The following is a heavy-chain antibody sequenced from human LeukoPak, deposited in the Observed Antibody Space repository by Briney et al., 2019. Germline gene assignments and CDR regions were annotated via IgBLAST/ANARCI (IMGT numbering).Heavy chain of an antibody. J-gene: IGHJ3*02. V-gene: IGHV4-4*02. D-gene: IGHD5-18*01. CDR1: GGSISNTNW. CDR3: ARFTRGYSYGTGFDI. CDR2: ISLSGLT. Sequence: PSETLSLTCGVSGGSISNTNWWSWVRQPPGQGLEWIGEISLSGLTNYNPSLKSRVTISVDTSKNQFSLKLSSVTAADTAVYYCARFTRGYSYGTGFDIWGQGTMVTVSS.